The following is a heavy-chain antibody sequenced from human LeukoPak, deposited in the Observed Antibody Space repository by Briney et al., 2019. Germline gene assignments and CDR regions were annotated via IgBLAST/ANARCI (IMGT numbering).Heavy chain of an antibody. CDR2: ISVYNDNT. CDR1: GYAFSSYG. D-gene: IGHD6-19*01. J-gene: IGHJ5*02. Sequence: ASVKVSCKASGYAFSSYGVSWVRQAPGQGLEWMGWISVYNDNTNYAKKFQGRFTMTKDTSTSTAYMELRSLRSYDTAVYYCARDFVAVVGTSIPWFDPWGQGTLVTVSS. CDR3: ARDFVAVVGTSIPWFDP. V-gene: IGHV1-18*01.